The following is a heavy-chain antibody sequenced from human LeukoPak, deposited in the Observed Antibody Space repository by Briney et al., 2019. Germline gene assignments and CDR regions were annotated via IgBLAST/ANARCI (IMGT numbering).Heavy chain of an antibody. CDR1: GFTFSSYG. J-gene: IGHJ4*02. CDR3: AKDESPPTYYFDY. CDR2: IRYDGSNK. V-gene: IGHV3-30*02. Sequence: GGSLRLSCAASGFTFSSYGMHWVRQAPGKGLEWLAFIRYDGSNKYYADSVKGRFTISRDNSKNTLYLQMNSLRAEDTAVYYCAKDESPPTYYFDYWGQGTLVTVSS.